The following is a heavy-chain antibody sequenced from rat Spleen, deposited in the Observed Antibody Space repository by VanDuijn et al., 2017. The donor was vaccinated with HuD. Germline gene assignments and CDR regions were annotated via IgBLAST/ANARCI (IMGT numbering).Heavy chain of an antibody. CDR3: ATDPGSSYYYVMDA. CDR2: ITYDGSST. D-gene: IGHD1-4*01. CDR1: GFTFSGYW. J-gene: IGHJ4*01. Sequence: EVQLVESGGGLVQPGRSLKLSCVASGFTFSGYWMYWIRQAPKKGLEWVAIITYDGSSTYYRDSVKGRFTISRDNAKSTLYLQMDSLRSEDTATYYCATDPGSSYYYVMDAWGQGASVTVSS. V-gene: IGHV5-7*01.